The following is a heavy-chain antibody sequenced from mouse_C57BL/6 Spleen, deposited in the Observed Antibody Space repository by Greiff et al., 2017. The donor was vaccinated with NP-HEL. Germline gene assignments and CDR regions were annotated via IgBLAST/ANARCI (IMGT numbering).Heavy chain of an antibody. CDR2: IYPGDGDT. V-gene: IGHV1-82*01. Sequence: QVQLQQSGPELVKPGASVKISCKASGYAFSSSWMNWVKQRPGKGLEWIGRIYPGDGDTTYNGKFKGKATLTADKSSSTAYMQLSSLTSEDSAVYCWARDDYGLDWWGQGTTLTVAS. CDR1: GYAFSSSW. D-gene: IGHD2-4*01. J-gene: IGHJ2*01. CDR3: ARDDYGLDW.